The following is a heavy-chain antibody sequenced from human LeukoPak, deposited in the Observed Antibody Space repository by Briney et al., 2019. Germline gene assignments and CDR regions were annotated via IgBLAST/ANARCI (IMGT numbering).Heavy chain of an antibody. D-gene: IGHD6-19*01. J-gene: IGHJ4*02. Sequence: PGGSLRLSCAASGFTFTNFAMNWVRQAPGGGLEWVSGIRGSGTSTYYADSVKGRFTISRDNSKNTLSLQMNSLRAEDTVVYYCAKDRAVAGTHSFDYWGQGTLVTVSS. V-gene: IGHV3-23*01. CDR2: IRGSGTST. CDR1: GFTFTNFA. CDR3: AKDRAVAGTHSFDY.